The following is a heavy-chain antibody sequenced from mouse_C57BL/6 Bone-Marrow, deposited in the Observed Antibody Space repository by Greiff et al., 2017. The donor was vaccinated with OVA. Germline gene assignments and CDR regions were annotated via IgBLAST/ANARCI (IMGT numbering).Heavy chain of an antibody. CDR3: TFYDYPLN. Sequence: VQLQQSGAELVRPGASVKLSCTASGFNIKDDYMHWVKQRPEQGLEWIGWIDPENGDTEYASKFQGKATITADTSSNTAYLQLSSLTSEDTAVYYCTFYDYPLNWGQGTTLTVSS. V-gene: IGHV14-4*01. D-gene: IGHD2-4*01. J-gene: IGHJ2*01. CDR2: IDPENGDT. CDR1: GFNIKDDY.